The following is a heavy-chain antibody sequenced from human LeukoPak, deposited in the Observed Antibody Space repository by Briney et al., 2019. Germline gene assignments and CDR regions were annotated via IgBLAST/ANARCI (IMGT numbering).Heavy chain of an antibody. Sequence: SETLSLTCTVSGGSISSYYWSWIRQPAGKGLEWIGRIYTSGSTNYNPSLKSRVTMSVDTSKNQFSLKLSSETAADTAVYYCARGYPGERYYYYGMDVWGQGTMVTVSS. CDR1: GGSISSYY. D-gene: IGHD2-2*02. CDR3: ARGYPGERYYYYGMDV. CDR2: IYTSGST. V-gene: IGHV4-4*07. J-gene: IGHJ6*02.